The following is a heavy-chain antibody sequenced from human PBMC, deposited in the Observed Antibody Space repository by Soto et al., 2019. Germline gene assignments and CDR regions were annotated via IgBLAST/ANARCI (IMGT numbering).Heavy chain of an antibody. V-gene: IGHV1-46*01. D-gene: IGHD1-7*01. Sequence: ASVKGSCKASGYTFTSYYIHCVRQTPEQGLEWMGSISPGGGGTSDAQNFQGRVTMTGDTSTNTVYMELSSLRSEDSAVYYCARDAPFPITGTTFDYWGQGTLVTVSS. CDR2: ISPGGGGT. CDR1: GYTFTSYY. CDR3: ARDAPFPITGTTFDY. J-gene: IGHJ4*02.